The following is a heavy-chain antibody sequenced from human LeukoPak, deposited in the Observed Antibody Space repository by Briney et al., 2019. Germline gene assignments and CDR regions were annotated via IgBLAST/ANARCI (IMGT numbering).Heavy chain of an antibody. J-gene: IGHJ4*02. V-gene: IGHV3-7*01. CDR3: ASSYYDFWSGYLFYIDY. Sequence: GGSLRLSCAASGLTFSSYWMSWVRQAPGKRLEWVANIKQDGSEKYYVDSVKGRFTISRDNAKNSLYLQMNSLRAEDTAVYYCASSYYDFWSGYLFYIDYWGQGILVTVSS. D-gene: IGHD3-3*01. CDR2: IKQDGSEK. CDR1: GLTFSSYW.